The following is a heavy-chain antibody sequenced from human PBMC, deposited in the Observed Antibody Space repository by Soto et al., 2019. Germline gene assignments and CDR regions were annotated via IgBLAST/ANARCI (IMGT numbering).Heavy chain of an antibody. D-gene: IGHD1-26*01. CDR2: IIPIFGTA. CDR3: ASKVGAPRYGMDV. CDR1: GGTFSSYA. Sequence: QVQLVQSGAEVKKPGSSVKVSCKASGGTFSSYAISWVRQAPGQGVAWRGGIIPIFGTANYAQKLQGRVTITADDSTSTAYMELRSLRSEDTAVYYCASKVGAPRYGMDVWGQGTTVTVSS. V-gene: IGHV1-69*01. J-gene: IGHJ6*02.